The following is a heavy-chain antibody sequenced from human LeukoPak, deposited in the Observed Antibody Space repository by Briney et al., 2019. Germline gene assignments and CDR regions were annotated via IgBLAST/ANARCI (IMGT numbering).Heavy chain of an antibody. Sequence: SGPTLVKPTQPLTLTCTFSGFSLSTSGVAVGWIRQPPGKALEWLALIYWDDDQRYSPSLKIRLTITKDTSKNQVVLTMTNMDPVDTATYYCAHYDTVAHGHGYSFDYWGQGILVTVSS. CDR2: IYWDDDQ. CDR3: AHYDTVAHGHGYSFDY. V-gene: IGHV2-5*02. CDR1: GFSLSTSGVA. J-gene: IGHJ4*02. D-gene: IGHD6-19*01.